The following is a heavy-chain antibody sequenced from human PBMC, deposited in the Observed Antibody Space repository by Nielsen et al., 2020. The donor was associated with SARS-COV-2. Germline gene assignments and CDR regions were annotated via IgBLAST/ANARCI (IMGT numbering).Heavy chain of an antibody. CDR3: ARVPYYDFWSGTHDY. Sequence: GSLRLSCTVSGGSISSYYWSRIRQPPGKGLEWIGYIYYSGSTNYNPSLKSRVTISVDTSKNQFSLKLSSVTAADTAVYYCARVPYYDFWSGTHDYWGQGTLVTVSS. J-gene: IGHJ4*02. D-gene: IGHD3-3*01. CDR2: IYYSGST. V-gene: IGHV4-59*12. CDR1: GGSISSYY.